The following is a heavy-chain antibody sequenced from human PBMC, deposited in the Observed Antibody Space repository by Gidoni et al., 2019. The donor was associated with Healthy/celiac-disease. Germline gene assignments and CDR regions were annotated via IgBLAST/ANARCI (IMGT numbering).Heavy chain of an antibody. D-gene: IGHD3-9*01. CDR3: ARDGNPHYDILTHPPFDY. Sequence: EVQLVESGGGLVQPGGSLRLSCAASGFTFRSCSMNWVRQAPGKGLEWVSYISSSSSTIYYADSVKGRFTISRDNAKNSLYLQMNSLRDEDTAVYYCARDGNPHYDILTHPPFDYWGQGTLVTVSS. CDR1: GFTFRSCS. J-gene: IGHJ4*02. CDR2: ISSSSSTI. V-gene: IGHV3-48*02.